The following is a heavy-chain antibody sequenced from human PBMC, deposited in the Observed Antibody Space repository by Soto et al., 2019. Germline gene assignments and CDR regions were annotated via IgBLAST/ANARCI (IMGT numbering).Heavy chain of an antibody. CDR1: GFTFSSYA. CDR2: ISGSGGST. D-gene: IGHD6-19*01. J-gene: IGHJ4*02. Sequence: GGSLRLSCAASGFTFSSYAMSWVRQAPGKGLEWVSAISGSGGSTYYADSVKGRFTISRDNSKNTLYLQMNSLRAEDTAVYYCAKVITSGSGWYYFDYWGQGPLVTVAS. CDR3: AKVITSGSGWYYFDY. V-gene: IGHV3-23*01.